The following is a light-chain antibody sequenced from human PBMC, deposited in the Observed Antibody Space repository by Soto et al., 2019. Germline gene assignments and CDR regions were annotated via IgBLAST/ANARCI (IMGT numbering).Light chain of an antibody. Sequence: QSALTQPRSVSGSPGQSVTISCTGTSSDVGVYDFVSWYQQHPGKAPKLMIYDVSKRPSGVPGRFSGSKSGNTASLTISGLQTEDEADYYCCSYAGTYNPDVFGTGTKLTVL. V-gene: IGLV2-11*01. J-gene: IGLJ1*01. CDR1: SSDVGVYDF. CDR3: CSYAGTYNPDV. CDR2: DVS.